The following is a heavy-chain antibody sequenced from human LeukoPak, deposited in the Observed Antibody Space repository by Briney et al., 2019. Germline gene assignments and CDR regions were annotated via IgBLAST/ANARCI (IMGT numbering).Heavy chain of an antibody. Sequence: GGSLRLSCAASGFTFDDYAMHWVRQAPGKGLEWVSGISWNSGSIGYADSVKGRFTISRDNAKNSLYLQMNSLRAEDTAVYYCAKETRSYYYGSGSSPWGQGTLVTVSS. D-gene: IGHD3-10*01. CDR1: GFTFDDYA. J-gene: IGHJ5*02. CDR2: ISWNSGSI. CDR3: AKETRSYYYGSGSSP. V-gene: IGHV3-9*01.